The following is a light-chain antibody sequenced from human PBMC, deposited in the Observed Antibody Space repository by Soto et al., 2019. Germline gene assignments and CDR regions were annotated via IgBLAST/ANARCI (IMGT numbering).Light chain of an antibody. CDR3: QQSNNIPFT. J-gene: IGKJ2*01. CDR2: AAS. Sequence: DIQMTQSPSSLSASVGDRVTITCRASQSIDSYLNWYQQKLGKAPNLLIFAASSLQSGVPSRFSGSGSGTDFTLTISSLQPEDFATYYCQQSNNIPFTFGQGTQLEIK. V-gene: IGKV1-39*01. CDR1: QSIDSY.